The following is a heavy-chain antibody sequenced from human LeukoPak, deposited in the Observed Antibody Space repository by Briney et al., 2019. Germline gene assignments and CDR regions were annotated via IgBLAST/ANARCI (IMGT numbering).Heavy chain of an antibody. CDR3: ARVYSSSWSYFDY. D-gene: IGHD6-13*01. J-gene: IGHJ4*02. CDR2: ISRGGSTI. Sequence: GGPLRLSCAASGFTFSDYYMNWIRQAPGKGLEWVSHISRGGSTIYYADSVKGRFTTSRDNAKNSLYLQMNSLRAEDTAVYYCARVYSSSWSYFDYWGQGTLVTVSS. CDR1: GFTFSDYY. V-gene: IGHV3-11*01.